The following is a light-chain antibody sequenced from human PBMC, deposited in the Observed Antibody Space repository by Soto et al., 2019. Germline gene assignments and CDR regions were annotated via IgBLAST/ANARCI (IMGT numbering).Light chain of an antibody. CDR1: SSDVGGYNY. CDR2: DVR. V-gene: IGLV2-14*01. Sequence: SVLPQPASVSVSPGQSITISCTGTSSDVGGYNYVSWYQQHPGKAPKLMIYDVRNRPSGVSNRFSGSKSVNTASLTISGLQAEDEADYYCSSYTTISTYVFGTGTKVTVL. J-gene: IGLJ1*01. CDR3: SSYTTISTYV.